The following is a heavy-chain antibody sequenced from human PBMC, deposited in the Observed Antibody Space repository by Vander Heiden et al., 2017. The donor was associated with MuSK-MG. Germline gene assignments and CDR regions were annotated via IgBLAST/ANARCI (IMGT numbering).Heavy chain of an antibody. CDR1: GFTFSSYG. D-gene: IGHD3-16*01. Sequence: QVQLVESGGGVVQPGRSLRLSCAASGFTFSSYGMHRVRQAPGQGREGVAVKSYDGSYKYYADPGKGRFTISRDNSKNKLHLQMNSLRAEDRGVYFCAKDVDWGWGQGTLVAVSA. CDR2: KSYDGSYK. CDR3: AKDVDWG. V-gene: IGHV3-30*18. J-gene: IGHJ4*02.